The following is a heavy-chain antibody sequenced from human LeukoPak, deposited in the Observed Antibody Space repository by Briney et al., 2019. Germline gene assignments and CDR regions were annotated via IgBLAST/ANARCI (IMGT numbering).Heavy chain of an antibody. J-gene: IGHJ4*02. Sequence: PGGSLRLSCSAPGFTLSSFPMHWVRQAPGKGLEYVSSISTDGGSTYYADSVKGRFTISRDNSKNTLYLQMSSLRGEDTAVYYCVKRGRQGDYAYDYWGQGTLVTVSS. CDR2: ISTDGGST. CDR1: GFTLSSFP. V-gene: IGHV3-64D*06. D-gene: IGHD4-17*01. CDR3: VKRGRQGDYAYDY.